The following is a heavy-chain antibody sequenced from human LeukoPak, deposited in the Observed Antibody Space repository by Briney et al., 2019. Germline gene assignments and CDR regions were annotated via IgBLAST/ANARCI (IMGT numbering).Heavy chain of an antibody. D-gene: IGHD2-2*01. Sequence: GGSLRLSCAASGFTFSSYAMSWVRQAPGKGLEWVSAVSGSGGSTYYADSVKGRFTISRDNSKNTLYLQMNSLRAEDTAVYYCAKAALNLAYCSSTSCSIDYWGQGTLVTVSS. J-gene: IGHJ4*02. V-gene: IGHV3-23*01. CDR2: VSGSGGST. CDR1: GFTFSSYA. CDR3: AKAALNLAYCSSTSCSIDY.